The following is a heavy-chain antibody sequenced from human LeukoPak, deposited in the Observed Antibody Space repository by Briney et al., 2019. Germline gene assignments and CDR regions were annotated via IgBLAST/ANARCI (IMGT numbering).Heavy chain of an antibody. CDR1: GYTFTGYY. Sequence: ASVKVSCKASGYTFTGYYMHWVRQAPGQGLEWMGWINPNRGGTNYAQKFQGRGTMTRDTSISTAYMELSRLRSDDTAVYYCARDLPTYYDILTGYYISGAIDYWGQGTLVTVSS. CDR2: INPNRGGT. CDR3: ARDLPTYYDILTGYYISGAIDY. J-gene: IGHJ4*02. V-gene: IGHV1-2*02. D-gene: IGHD3-9*01.